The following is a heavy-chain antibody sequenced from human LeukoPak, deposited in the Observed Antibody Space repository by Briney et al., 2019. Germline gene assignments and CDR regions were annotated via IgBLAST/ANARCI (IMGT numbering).Heavy chain of an antibody. J-gene: IGHJ1*01. CDR3: ARDKAVTTEVTQYFQH. CDR2: ISAYNGYT. D-gene: IGHD4-11*01. Sequence: ASVKVSCKASGYTFTNYGVSWVRQAPGHGLEWMGWISAYNGYTNYAQKFQFRVTMTTDTSTSTAYMELRSLTSDDTAVYYCARDKAVTTEVTQYFQHWGQGTLVTVSS. CDR1: GYTFTNYG. V-gene: IGHV1-18*01.